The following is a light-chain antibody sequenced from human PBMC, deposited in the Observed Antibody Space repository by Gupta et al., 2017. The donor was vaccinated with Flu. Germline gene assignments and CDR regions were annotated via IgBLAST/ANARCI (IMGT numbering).Light chain of an antibody. CDR2: LGS. CDR3: MQALQKPWT. V-gene: IGKV2-28*01. Sequence: DIVMTQSPLSLPVTPGEPASISCRSSQSLLHSNGYNYLDWYLQKPGQSPQLLIYLGSNRASGGPDRFSGSGSGTDFTLKISRVEAEDVGVYYCMQALQKPWTCGQGTKVEIK. J-gene: IGKJ1*01. CDR1: QSLLHSNGYNY.